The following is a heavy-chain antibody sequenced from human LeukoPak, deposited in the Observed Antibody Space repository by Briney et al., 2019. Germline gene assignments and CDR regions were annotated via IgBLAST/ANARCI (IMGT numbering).Heavy chain of an antibody. CDR1: GFTFSSNW. V-gene: IGHV3-74*01. CDR3: ARDMIRGVVNN. CDR2: INPSGSFT. J-gene: IGHJ4*02. D-gene: IGHD3-10*01. Sequence: GGSLRLSCAASGFTFSSNWMHWVRQVPGKGLVWVSLINPSGSFTTYADSVKGRFTISRDNAKNRLYMQMNSLRVEDTAVYYCARDMIRGVVNNWGQGTLVTVSS.